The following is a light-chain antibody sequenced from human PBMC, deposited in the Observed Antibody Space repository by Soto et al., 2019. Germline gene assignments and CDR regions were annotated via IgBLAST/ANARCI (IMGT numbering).Light chain of an antibody. Sequence: DIQMTQSPSTLSASVGDRVTITCRASQSINTWLAWYQQKPGKAPKLLIYRESTLESGVPSRFSGSGSGTEFTLPISSLQPDDFSSYYCQHYNTYSGTFGPGTKVD. V-gene: IGKV1-5*03. CDR2: RES. CDR3: QHYNTYSGT. CDR1: QSINTW. J-gene: IGKJ3*01.